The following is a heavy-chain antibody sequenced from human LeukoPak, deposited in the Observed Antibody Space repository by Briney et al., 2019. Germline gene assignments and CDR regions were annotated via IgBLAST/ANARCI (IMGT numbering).Heavy chain of an antibody. CDR1: GGSISSGGYS. V-gene: IGHV4-30-2*01. J-gene: IGHJ4*02. CDR3: ARSFVNTIDY. Sequence: TSQTLSLTCAVSGGSISSGGYSWSWIRQPPGKGLEWIGYIYHSGSTYYNPSLKSRVTISVDRSKNQFSLKLSSVTAADTAVYYCARSFVNTIDYWGQGTLVTASS. CDR2: IYHSGST. D-gene: IGHD3-16*02.